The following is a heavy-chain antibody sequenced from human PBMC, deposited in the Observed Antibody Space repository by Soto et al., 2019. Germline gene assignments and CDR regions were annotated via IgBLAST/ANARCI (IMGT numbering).Heavy chain of an antibody. J-gene: IGHJ6*02. CDR1: GGSFSGYY. D-gene: IGHD3-3*01. CDR2: INHSGST. V-gene: IGHV4-34*01. CDR3: ARRLYDFWSGYGMDV. Sequence: SETLSLTCAVYGGSFSGYYWSWIRQPPGKGLEWIGEINHSGSTNYNPSLKSRVTISVDTSKNQSSLKLSSVTAADTAVYYCARRLYDFWSGYGMDVWGQGTTVTVSS.